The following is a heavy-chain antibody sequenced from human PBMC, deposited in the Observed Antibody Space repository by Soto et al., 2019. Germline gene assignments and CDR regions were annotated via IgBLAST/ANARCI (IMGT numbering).Heavy chain of an antibody. V-gene: IGHV3-30-3*01. CDR3: ARVGEYSSSFDY. CDR1: GFTFSSYA. CDR2: ISYDGSNK. J-gene: IGHJ4*02. D-gene: IGHD6-13*01. Sequence: GGSLRLSCAASGFTFSSYAMHWVRQAPGKGLEWVAVISYDGSNKYYADSVKGRFTISRDNSKNTLYLQMNSLRAEDTAVYYCARVGEYSSSFDYWGQGTLVTVSS.